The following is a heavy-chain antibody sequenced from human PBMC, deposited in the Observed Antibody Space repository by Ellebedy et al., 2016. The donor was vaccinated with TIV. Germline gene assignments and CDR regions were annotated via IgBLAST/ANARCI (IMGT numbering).Heavy chain of an antibody. Sequence: GESLKISXAASGFTFSDYWMSWVRQAPGKGLEWVANIRQDGNDKDYVDSVKGRFTISRDNAKNTLYLQMNSLRDEDTAVYYCAGGAGWLADYWGQGTLVTVSS. CDR2: IRQDGNDK. CDR3: AGGAGWLADY. V-gene: IGHV3-7*01. CDR1: GFTFSDYW. D-gene: IGHD6-19*01. J-gene: IGHJ4*02.